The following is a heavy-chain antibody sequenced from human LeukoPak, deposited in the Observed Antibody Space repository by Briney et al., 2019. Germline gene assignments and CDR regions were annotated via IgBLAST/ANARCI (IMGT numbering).Heavy chain of an antibody. CDR1: GYTFTGYY. D-gene: IGHD2-2*01. V-gene: IGHV1-2*02. CDR2: INPNSGGT. Sequence: ASVKVSCKASGYTFTGYYMHWVRQAPGQGLEWMGWINPNSGGTNYAQKFQGRVTMTRDTSISTAYMELSRLRSDDTAVYYCARSRRRQDIVVVPADPIDYWGQGTLVTVSS. J-gene: IGHJ4*02. CDR3: ARSRRRQDIVVVPADPIDY.